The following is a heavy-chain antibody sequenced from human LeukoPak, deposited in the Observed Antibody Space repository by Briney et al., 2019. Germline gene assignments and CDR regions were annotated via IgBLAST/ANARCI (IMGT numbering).Heavy chain of an antibody. CDR2: IIPIFGTA. J-gene: IGHJ6*02. CDR1: GGTFSSYA. CDR3: ASGGSGYYYYYGMDV. V-gene: IGHV1-69*13. D-gene: IGHD6-19*01. Sequence: SVKVSCKASGGTFSSYAISWVRQAHGQGLEWMGGIIPIFGTANYAQKFQGRVTITADESTSTAYMELSSLRSEDTAVYYCASGGSGYYYYYGMDVWGQGTTVTVSS.